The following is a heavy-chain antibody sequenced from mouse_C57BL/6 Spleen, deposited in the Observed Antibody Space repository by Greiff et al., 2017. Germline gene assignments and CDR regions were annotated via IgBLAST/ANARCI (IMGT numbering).Heavy chain of an antibody. J-gene: IGHJ2*01. D-gene: IGHD4-1*01. V-gene: IGHV1-9*01. Sequence: VQGVESGAELMKPGASVKLSCKATGYTFTGYWIEWVKQRPGHGLEWIGEILPGSGSTNYNEKFKGKATFTAYTSSNTAYIQLSSLTTEDAAIYYCARKRKLGLSFDYWGQGTTLTVSS. CDR1: GYTFTGYW. CDR3: ARKRKLGLSFDY. CDR2: ILPGSGST.